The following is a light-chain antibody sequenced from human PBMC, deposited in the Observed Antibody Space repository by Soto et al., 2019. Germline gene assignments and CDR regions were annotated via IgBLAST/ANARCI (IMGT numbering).Light chain of an antibody. V-gene: IGKV1-39*01. CDR3: QQGYSNPWT. Sequence: DIQMTQSPYSLSAAVGDRVTIACRSSQNINTYLHWYQQKPGKAPKLLIYAASNLQSGVPSRFSGSGSGTNFTLSLNSLQPEDFATYYCQQGYSNPWTFGQGTKVDIK. J-gene: IGKJ1*01. CDR2: AAS. CDR1: QNINTY.